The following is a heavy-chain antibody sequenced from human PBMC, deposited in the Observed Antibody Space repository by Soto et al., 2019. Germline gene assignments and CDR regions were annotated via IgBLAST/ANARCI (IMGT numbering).Heavy chain of an antibody. CDR1: GFTFSSYV. V-gene: IGHV3-23*01. CDR2: ISGNGADT. D-gene: IGHD3-9*01. Sequence: PGGSLRLSCAASGFTFSSYVMGWVRQAPGKGLEWVSAISGNGADTYYADSVKGRFTVSRDNSKNTLYLQINSLRADDTAVYYCAKGVDYDILTGYYNFDWFDPWGQGTLVTVSS. J-gene: IGHJ5*02. CDR3: AKGVDYDILTGYYNFDWFDP.